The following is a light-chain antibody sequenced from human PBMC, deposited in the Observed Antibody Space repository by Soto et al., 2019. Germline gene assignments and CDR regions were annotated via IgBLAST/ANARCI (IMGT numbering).Light chain of an antibody. V-gene: IGKV3-15*01. CDR1: QSVSNN. Sequence: EIVMTQSPDTLSVSPGERAILSCRARQSVSNNLAWYQQKPGQSPRLLIHGASTRAAGIPASVSGGGSAAEFTLTISSLQSEDCVVYYCQQYYKWPVTFGGGTRVDVK. CDR3: QQYYKWPVT. J-gene: IGKJ4*01. CDR2: GAS.